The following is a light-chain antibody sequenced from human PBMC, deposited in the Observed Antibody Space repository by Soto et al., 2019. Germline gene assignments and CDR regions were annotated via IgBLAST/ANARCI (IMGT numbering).Light chain of an antibody. CDR1: SSDIGAYNY. CDR2: DVS. Sequence: QSVLTQPASVSGSPGQSITISCAGTSSDIGAYNYVSWYQQHPGKAPKLMIYDVSNRPSGISNRFSGSKSGNTASLTISGLQVEDEADYYCISLTSSPSYVFGTGTKLTGL. V-gene: IGLV2-14*03. CDR3: ISLTSSPSYV. J-gene: IGLJ1*01.